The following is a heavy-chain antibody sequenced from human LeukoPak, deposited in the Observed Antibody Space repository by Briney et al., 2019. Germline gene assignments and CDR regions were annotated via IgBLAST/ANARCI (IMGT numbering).Heavy chain of an antibody. J-gene: IGHJ6*03. Sequence: SETLSLTCTVSHYSISSGYYWGWIRQPPGKGLEWIGTIYHSGSAYSNPSLKSRVTMSVDTSKNQFPLNLSSVTAADTAVYYCARVGYYPDYYMDVWGKGTTVTVSS. CDR1: HYSISSGYY. CDR3: ARVGYYPDYYMDV. D-gene: IGHD3-10*01. V-gene: IGHV4-38-2*02. CDR2: IYHSGSA.